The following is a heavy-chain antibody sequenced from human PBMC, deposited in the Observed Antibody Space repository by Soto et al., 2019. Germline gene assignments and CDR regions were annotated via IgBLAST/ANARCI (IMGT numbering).Heavy chain of an antibody. J-gene: IGHJ4*02. CDR1: GYTFTSYG. V-gene: IGHV1-8*02. Sequence: GASVKVSCKASGYTFTSYGINWVRQATGQGLEWMGWINPNTGYTDYAQKFQDRVTMTGNTSITTAYMELSSLRSEDTAVYYCVRGRVMITFGVVIVIDYWGQGSPVTV. CDR3: VRGRVMITFGVVIVIDY. D-gene: IGHD3-16*02. CDR2: INPNTGYT.